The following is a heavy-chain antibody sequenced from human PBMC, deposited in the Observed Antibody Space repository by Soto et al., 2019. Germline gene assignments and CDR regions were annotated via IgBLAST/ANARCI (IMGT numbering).Heavy chain of an antibody. V-gene: IGHV1-69*14. D-gene: IGHD7-27*01. CDR1: GDIFSGYS. CDR2: IIPIFGTT. CDR3: ARALGRGEAPGDC. J-gene: IGHJ4*01. Sequence: QVQLVQAGAEVKKPGSSVKVSCKTSGDIFSGYSISWVRQAPGQGLEWMGGIIPIFGTTNYAQRFHGRVTSTADKCTSTVYTELYSLKSEGPGVSYCARALGRGEAPGDCWGHGTLVTVPP.